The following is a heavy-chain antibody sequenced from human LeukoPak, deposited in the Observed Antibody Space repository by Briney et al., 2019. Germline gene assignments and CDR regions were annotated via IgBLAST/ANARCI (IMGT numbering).Heavy chain of an antibody. D-gene: IGHD3-22*01. CDR3: ARGTRDSSGRLDAFNI. V-gene: IGHV4-39*07. CDR1: GGSISSNTYY. Sequence: PSETLSLTCTASGGSISSNTYYWGWIRQPPGKGLEWIGSIYYSGSTYYNLFLKSRVAISVDTPKSQFSLKMSTVTAADTAIYYCARGTRDSSGRLDAFNIWGQGTVVTVSS. CDR2: IYYSGST. J-gene: IGHJ3*02.